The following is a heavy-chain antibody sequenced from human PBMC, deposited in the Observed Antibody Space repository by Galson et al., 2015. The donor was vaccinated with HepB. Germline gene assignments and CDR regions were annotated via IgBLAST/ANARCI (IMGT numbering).Heavy chain of an antibody. V-gene: IGHV4-39*01. J-gene: IGHJ5*02. D-gene: IGHD3-16*01. CDR1: GGSISSSAYY. CDR3: ARQDGGGWFDP. Sequence: SETLSLTCTVSGGSISSSAYYWAWIRQPPGKGLEWIGSLHFSGFTNYNPSLKSRVTISVDTSESQFSLKLTSVNAADTAVYYCARQDGGGWFDPWGQGILVTVSS. CDR2: LHFSGFT.